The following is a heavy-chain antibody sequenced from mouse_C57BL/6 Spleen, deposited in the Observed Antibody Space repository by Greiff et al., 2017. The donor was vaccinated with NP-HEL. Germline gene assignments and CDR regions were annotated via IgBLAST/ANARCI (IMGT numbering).Heavy chain of an antibody. CDR3: ALYYGNYEGYYYAMDY. Sequence: EVKLMESGPVLVKPGASVKMSCKASGYTFTDYYMNWVKQSHGKSLEWIGVINPYNGGTSYNQKFKGKATLTVDKSSSTAYMELNSLTSEDSAVYYCALYYGNYEGYYYAMDYWGQGTSVTVSS. D-gene: IGHD2-1*01. J-gene: IGHJ4*01. CDR1: GYTFTDYY. CDR2: INPYNGGT. V-gene: IGHV1-19*01.